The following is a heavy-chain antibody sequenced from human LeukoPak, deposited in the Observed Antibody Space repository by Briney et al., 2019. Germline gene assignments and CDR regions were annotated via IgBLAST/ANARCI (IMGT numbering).Heavy chain of an antibody. V-gene: IGHV4-34*01. Sequence: PTETLSLTCAVYGGSFSGYYWSWIRQPPGKGLEWIGEINHSGSTNYNPSLKSRVTISVDTSKNQFSLKLSSVTAADTAVYYCARHVRHEHRGNWFDPWGQGTLVTVSS. CDR1: GGSFSGYY. CDR3: ARHVRHEHRGNWFDP. D-gene: IGHD2/OR15-2a*01. J-gene: IGHJ5*02. CDR2: INHSGST.